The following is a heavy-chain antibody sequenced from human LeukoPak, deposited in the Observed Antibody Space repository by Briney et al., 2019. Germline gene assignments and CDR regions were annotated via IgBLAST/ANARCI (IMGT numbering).Heavy chain of an antibody. Sequence: SETLSLTCTVSGGSISSYYWSWIRQPPGKGLEWIGYIYYSGSTNYNPSLKSRVTISVDTSKNQFSLKLNSVTAADTAVYYCARRDGYYYYMDVWGKGTTVIVSS. J-gene: IGHJ6*03. V-gene: IGHV4-59*08. CDR3: ARRDGYYYYMDV. CDR1: GGSISSYY. CDR2: IYYSGST.